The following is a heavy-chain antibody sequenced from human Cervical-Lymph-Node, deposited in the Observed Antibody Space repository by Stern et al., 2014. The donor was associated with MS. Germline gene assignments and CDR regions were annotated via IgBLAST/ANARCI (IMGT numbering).Heavy chain of an antibody. CDR3: ARWSGWTDGFDA. CDR1: GASITDSY. CDR2: VHSSETS. V-gene: IGHV4-59*01. J-gene: IGHJ5*02. D-gene: IGHD6-19*01. Sequence: VPLVESGPGLVKPSETLSLTCTVSGASITDSYWNWVRQPPGKGLEWIGYVHSSETSRYNPPLPSRVTTSIDTSKNQFSLKVTSVTAADTAVYFCARWSGWTDGFDAWGQGTLVTVSS.